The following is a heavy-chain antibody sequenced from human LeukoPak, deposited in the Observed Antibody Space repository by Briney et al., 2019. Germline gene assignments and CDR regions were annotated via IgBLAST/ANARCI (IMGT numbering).Heavy chain of an antibody. Sequence: GTLKISCVASGFTFSDYYMSWIRQAPGKGLEWVSYIRSSGTTIHYADSVKGRFTISRDNAKNSLYLQMNSLRAEDTAVYYCARDRGAVTDVFDYWGQGTLVTVSS. V-gene: IGHV3-11*04. CDR1: GFTFSDYY. CDR3: ARDRGAVTDVFDY. D-gene: IGHD6-19*01. J-gene: IGHJ4*02. CDR2: IRSSGTTI.